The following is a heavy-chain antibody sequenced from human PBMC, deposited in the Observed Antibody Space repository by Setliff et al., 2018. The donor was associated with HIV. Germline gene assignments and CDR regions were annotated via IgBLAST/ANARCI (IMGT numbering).Heavy chain of an antibody. J-gene: IGHJ4*02. CDR3: ARVVDRDSSGYYFLADY. CDR2: IIPKSGET. CDR1: GYTFTAHH. V-gene: IGHV1-2*02. D-gene: IGHD3-22*01. Sequence: ASVKVSCKSSGYTFTAHHIHWVRQAPGQGPEWMGWIIPKSGETSYAEKFRGRVTMTRDTSLSTAYMELSWLTSDDTAVYYCARVVDRDSSGYYFLADYWGRGTLVTVSS.